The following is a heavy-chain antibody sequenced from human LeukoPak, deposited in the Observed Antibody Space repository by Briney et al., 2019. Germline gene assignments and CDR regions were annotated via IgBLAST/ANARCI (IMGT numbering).Heavy chain of an antibody. D-gene: IGHD2-21*02. J-gene: IGHJ4*02. Sequence: GRSLRLSCSASGFTFSGYAMHWVRQAPGNGLENVSGIPSNGGTTYYADSVKGRFTITRDNSKNTLYIQMSSLRAEDTAVYFCVRDRVVVTATFDCWGQGTLVTVSS. V-gene: IGHV3-64D*06. CDR1: GFTFSGYA. CDR3: VRDRVVVTATFDC. CDR2: IPSNGGTT.